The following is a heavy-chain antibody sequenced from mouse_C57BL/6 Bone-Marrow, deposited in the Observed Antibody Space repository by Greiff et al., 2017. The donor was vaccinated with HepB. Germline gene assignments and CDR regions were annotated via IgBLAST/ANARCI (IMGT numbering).Heavy chain of an antibody. Sequence: DVQLQESGGGLVQPGGSMKLSCVASGFTFSNYWMNWVRQSPEKGLEWVAQIRLKSDNYATHYAESVKGRFTISSDDSKSSVYLQMNNLRAEDTGIYYCTEKPSFDYWGQGTTLTVSS. CDR1: GFTFSNYW. CDR2: IRLKSDNYAT. V-gene: IGHV6-3*01. CDR3: TEKPSFDY. J-gene: IGHJ2*01.